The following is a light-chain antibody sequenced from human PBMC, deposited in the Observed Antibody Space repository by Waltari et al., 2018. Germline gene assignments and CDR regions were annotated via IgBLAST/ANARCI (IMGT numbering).Light chain of an antibody. CDR2: KAS. CDR3: QQYNSYRWT. V-gene: IGKV1-5*03. J-gene: IGKJ1*01. CDR1: QSISSW. Sequence: DIQMTQCPSTLSASVGDRVTITCRASQSISSWLAWYQQKPGRAPKLLIYKASSLESGVPSRFSGSGSGTEFTLTISSLQPDDFATYYCQQYNSYRWTFGQGTKVEIK.